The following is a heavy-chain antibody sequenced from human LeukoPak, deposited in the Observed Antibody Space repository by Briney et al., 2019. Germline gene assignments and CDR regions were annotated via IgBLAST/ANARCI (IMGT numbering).Heavy chain of an antibody. J-gene: IGHJ4*02. CDR2: ISSSSSYI. CDR1: GFTFSSYS. CDR3: ARVPTYYDILTGYEGDDY. V-gene: IGHV3-21*01. D-gene: IGHD3-9*01. Sequence: PGGSLRLSCAASGFTFSSYSMNWVRQAPGKGLEWVSSISSSSSYIYYADSVKGRFTISRDNAKNSLYLQMNSLRAEDTAVYYCARVPTYYDILTGYEGDDYWGQGTLVTVSS.